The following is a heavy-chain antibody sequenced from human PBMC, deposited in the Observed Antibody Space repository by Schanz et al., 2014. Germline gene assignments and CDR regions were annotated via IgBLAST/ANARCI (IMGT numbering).Heavy chain of an antibody. J-gene: IGHJ4*02. D-gene: IGHD3-22*01. V-gene: IGHV3-48*01. CDR2: ISGSSRTI. CDR3: ARPPHDSSGYYPFDY. Sequence: EVQLVESGGGLVKPGGSLRLSCATSGFTLNNAWMNWVRQAPGKGLEWVSYISGSSRTIYYADSMKGRFTVSRDNAENALYLQMNSLRAEDTAVYYCARPPHDSSGYYPFDYWGQGTLVTVSS. CDR1: GFTLNNAW.